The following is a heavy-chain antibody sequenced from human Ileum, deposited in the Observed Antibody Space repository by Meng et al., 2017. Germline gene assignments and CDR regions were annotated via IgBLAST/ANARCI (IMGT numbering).Heavy chain of an antibody. V-gene: IGHV4-4*02. Sequence: VELQGWGPRLVKPSGTLSLPCAVSGTWWSWVRQPPGKGLEWIGEIFQSGRTNYNPSLKSRVTISIDKSKSQISLQLSAVTAADTAVYSCATSNDRDVYYLGYWGQGTLVTVSS. D-gene: IGHD3-22*01. CDR2: IFQSGRT. J-gene: IGHJ4*02. CDR3: ATSNDRDVYYLGY. CDR1: GTW.